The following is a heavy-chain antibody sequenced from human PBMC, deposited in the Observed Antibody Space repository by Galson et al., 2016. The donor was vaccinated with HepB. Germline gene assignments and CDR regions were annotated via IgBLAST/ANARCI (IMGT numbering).Heavy chain of an antibody. V-gene: IGHV3-33*01. CDR2: IWHDGNNK. J-gene: IGHJ6*04. Sequence: SLRLSCAASGFTFSSYGMHWVRQPPGKGLEWVAVIWHDGNNKYYGDSVKGRFTISRDNSKNTVTLQMNYLRAEDTAVYYCVRDIYYDYSWGTYRYPIYGLDVWGKGTTVNVSS. D-gene: IGHD3-16*02. CDR3: VRDIYYDYSWGTYRYPIYGLDV. CDR1: GFTFSSYG.